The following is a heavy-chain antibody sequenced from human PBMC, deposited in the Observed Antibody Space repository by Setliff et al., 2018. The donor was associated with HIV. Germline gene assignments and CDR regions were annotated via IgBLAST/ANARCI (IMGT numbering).Heavy chain of an antibody. Sequence: GESLKISCKGSGYSFTSNWIGWVRQMPGKGLEWMGIIHPVASDTRYSPSFQGQVTISADKSISTAYLQWSTLKASDTAIYYCARHRHPAAGTLDAIDIWGQGTVVTVSS. J-gene: IGHJ3*02. CDR1: GYSFTSNW. CDR3: ARHRHPAAGTLDAIDI. CDR2: IHPVASDT. D-gene: IGHD6-13*01. V-gene: IGHV5-51*01.